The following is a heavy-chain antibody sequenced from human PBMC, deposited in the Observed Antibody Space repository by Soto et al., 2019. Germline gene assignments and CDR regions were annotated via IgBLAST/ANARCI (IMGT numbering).Heavy chain of an antibody. CDR2: ISSSSSYI. V-gene: IGHV3-21*01. J-gene: IGHJ4*02. Sequence: GGSLRLSCAASGFDFNDFGMNWVRHAPGKGLEWISSISSSSSYIYYADSVKGRFTISRDNAKNSLYLQMNSLRAEDTAVYYCARDNAGYSYGYSAYWGQGTLVTVSS. CDR3: ARDNAGYSYGYSAY. D-gene: IGHD5-18*01. CDR1: GFDFNDFG.